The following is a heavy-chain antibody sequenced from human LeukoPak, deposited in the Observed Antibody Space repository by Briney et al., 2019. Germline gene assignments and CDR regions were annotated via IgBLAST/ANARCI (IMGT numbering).Heavy chain of an antibody. D-gene: IGHD3-22*01. CDR2: IYYSGST. CDR3: ARHRNYYDSSGLIDY. CDR1: GGSISSSSYY. J-gene: IGHJ4*02. Sequence: SETLSLTCTVSGGSISSSSYYWGWIRQPPGKGLEWIGSIYYSGSTYYNPSLKSRVTISVDTSKNQFSLKLSSVTAADTAVYYCARHRNYYDSSGLIDYWGQGTLVTVSS. V-gene: IGHV4-39*01.